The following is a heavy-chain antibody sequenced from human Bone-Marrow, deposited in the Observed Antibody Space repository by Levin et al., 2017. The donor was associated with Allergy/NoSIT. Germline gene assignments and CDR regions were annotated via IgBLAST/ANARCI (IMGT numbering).Heavy chain of an antibody. J-gene: IGHJ3*01. CDR1: GDSVSSNTAA. D-gene: IGHD2-21*02. Sequence: SQTLSLTCVISGDSVSSNTAAWNWIRQSPSRGLEWLGRTYYRSKWDYDYAESVKSRIAINPDTSKNQFSLHLHSVTPDDAAVYYCARDTYPFTNCDGYVLDVWGQGTMVTVSS. CDR3: ARDTYPFTNCDGYVLDV. CDR2: TYYRSKWDY. V-gene: IGHV6-1*01.